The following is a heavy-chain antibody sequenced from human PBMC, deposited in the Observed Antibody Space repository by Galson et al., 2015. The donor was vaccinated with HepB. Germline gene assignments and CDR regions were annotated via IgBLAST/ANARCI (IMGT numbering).Heavy chain of an antibody. J-gene: IGHJ4*02. V-gene: IGHV3-33*01. D-gene: IGHD5-18*01. Sequence: SLRLSCAVSGFTFSNYGMHWVRQAPGKGLEWVALIWKDGSNKYYADSVKGRFSISRDNSKNALYLQMNSLRAEDTAMYFCAREDRYTYIVSFDYWGQGARVTVSS. CDR1: GFTFSNYG. CDR3: AREDRYTYIVSFDY. CDR2: IWKDGSNK.